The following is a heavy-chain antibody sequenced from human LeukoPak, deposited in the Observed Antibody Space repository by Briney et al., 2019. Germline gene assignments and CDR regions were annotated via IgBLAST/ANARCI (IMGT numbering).Heavy chain of an antibody. J-gene: IGHJ4*02. CDR3: ARDPYYGGNTDRFDY. CDR2: ISFDVNNK. CDR1: GFTFSDKW. Sequence: GGSLRLSCVGSGFTFSDKWMSWVRQATGKGLEWVAVISFDVNNKYYADSVKGRFTISRDNSKNTLYLQMNSLRTEDTAVYYCARDPYYGGNTDRFDYWGQGTLVTVSS. V-gene: IGHV3-30*19. D-gene: IGHD4-23*01.